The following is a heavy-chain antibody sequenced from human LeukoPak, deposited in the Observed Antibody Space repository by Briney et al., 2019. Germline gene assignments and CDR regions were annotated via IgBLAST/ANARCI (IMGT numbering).Heavy chain of an antibody. CDR2: ISYDGSNK. J-gene: IGHJ6*02. D-gene: IGHD2-2*01. CDR1: GFTFSSYG. Sequence: GGSLRLSCAASGFTFSSYGMHWVRQAPGKGLEWVAVISYDGSNKYYADSVKGRFTISRDNSKNTLYLQMNSLRAEDTAVYYCARDSMDGYYYYYGMDVWGQGTTVTVSS. V-gene: IGHV3-30*03. CDR3: ARDSMDGYYYYYGMDV.